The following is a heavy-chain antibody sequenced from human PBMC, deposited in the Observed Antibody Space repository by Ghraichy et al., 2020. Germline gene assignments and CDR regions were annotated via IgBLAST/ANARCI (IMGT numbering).Heavy chain of an antibody. CDR2: ISSTSSHI. Sequence: GGSLRLSCAASGFTFNSYTMNWVRQTPGKGLEWVSSISSTSSHIYYADSVKGRFTISRDNTKNSMYLKMNSLRPEDTAVYYCARGSTVTTGIDYWGQGTLVTVSS. CDR3: ARGSTVTTGIDY. V-gene: IGHV3-21*01. D-gene: IGHD4-17*01. J-gene: IGHJ4*02. CDR1: GFTFNSYT.